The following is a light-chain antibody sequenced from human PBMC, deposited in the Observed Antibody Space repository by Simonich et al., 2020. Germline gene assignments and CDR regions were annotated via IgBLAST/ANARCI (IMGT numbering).Light chain of an antibody. V-gene: IGKV1-33*01. CDR2: DAS. Sequence: DIQMTQSPSSLSASVGDRVTNTCQASQDISNYLNWYQQKPGKAPKLLIYDASNWETGVPSRFTGSGSGTDFTFTISSLQPEDIATYYCQQYDNLPTFGGGTKVEIK. J-gene: IGKJ4*01. CDR1: QDISNY. CDR3: QQYDNLPT.